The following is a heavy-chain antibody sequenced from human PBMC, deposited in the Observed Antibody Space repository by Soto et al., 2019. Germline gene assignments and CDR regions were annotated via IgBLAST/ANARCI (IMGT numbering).Heavy chain of an antibody. J-gene: IGHJ4*01. CDR1: GYTFINYG. D-gene: IGHD3-16*01. CDR2: ITTYNYNT. Sequence: QVQLVQSGAEVKKPGASVKVSCKASGYTFINYGLNWGLQAPGQVLVWMGWITTYNYNTEYIQTLQGRVTMTTDRNTHTDYMELRCLIYDDTAMYYCARGFGVAPPLQFMEAPSAVDYGGQGTLVTVSS. CDR3: ARGFGVAPPLQFMEAPSAVDY. V-gene: IGHV1-18*01.